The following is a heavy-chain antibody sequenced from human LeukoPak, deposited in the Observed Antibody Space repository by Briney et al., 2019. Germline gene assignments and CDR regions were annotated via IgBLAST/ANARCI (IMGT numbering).Heavy chain of an antibody. V-gene: IGHV4-59*01. CDR3: ARGQWLSVFDF. Sequence: SETLSLTCSVSGGFNTHYYWIWIRQPPGKGREWSGYFYHSRSTNYNPSLKSRITISVDTSKNHISLKLSSVTAADTAVYYCARGQWLSVFDFWGQGTLVTISS. D-gene: IGHD3-22*01. J-gene: IGHJ4*02. CDR1: GGFNTHYY. CDR2: FYHSRST.